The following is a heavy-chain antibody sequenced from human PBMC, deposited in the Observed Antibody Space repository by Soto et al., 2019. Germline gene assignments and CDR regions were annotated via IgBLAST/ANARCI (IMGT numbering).Heavy chain of an antibody. CDR2: ISYDGSNK. V-gene: IGHV3-30*18. J-gene: IGHJ6*02. D-gene: IGHD6-13*01. CDR3: AKVTKRAAAGRYEYYKYGMDV. Sequence: GGSLRLSCAASGFTFSSYGMHWVRQAPGKGLEWVAIISYDGSNKYYADSVKGRFTISRDKSKNTLYLQMNSLRAEDTAVYYCAKVTKRAAAGRYEYYKYGMDVWGQGTTVTVSS. CDR1: GFTFSSYG.